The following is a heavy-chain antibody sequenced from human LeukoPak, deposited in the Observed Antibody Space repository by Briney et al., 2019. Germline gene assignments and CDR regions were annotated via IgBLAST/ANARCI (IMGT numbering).Heavy chain of an antibody. V-gene: IGHV4-59*08. CDR3: ARHGPIVGVTEDAFDI. D-gene: IGHD2-21*02. CDR2: IYYSGST. CDR1: GGSISSYY. J-gene: IGHJ3*02. Sequence: SETLSLTCTVSGGSISSYYWSWIRQPPGKGLEWIGYIYYSGSTNYNPSLKSRVTISVDTSKNQFSLKLSSVTAADTAVYYCARHGPIVGVTEDAFDIWGQGTMVTVSS.